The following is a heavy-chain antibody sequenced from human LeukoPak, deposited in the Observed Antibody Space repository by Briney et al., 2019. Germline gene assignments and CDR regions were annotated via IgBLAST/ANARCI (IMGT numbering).Heavy chain of an antibody. V-gene: IGHV1-2*04. CDR3: AREWDSGSYDY. CDR2: INPNSGGT. J-gene: IGHJ4*02. D-gene: IGHD1-26*01. Sequence: ASVKVSCKASGYTFTGYYMHWVRQAPGQGLEWMGWINPNSGGTNYAQKFQGWVTKTRDTSISTAYMELSRLRSDDTAVYYCAREWDSGSYDYWGQGTLVTVSS. CDR1: GYTFTGYY.